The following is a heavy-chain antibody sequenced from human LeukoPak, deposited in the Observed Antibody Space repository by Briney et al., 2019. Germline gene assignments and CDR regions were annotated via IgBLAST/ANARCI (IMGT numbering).Heavy chain of an antibody. V-gene: IGHV3-21*06. CDR1: GFTFSSYS. Sequence: GGSLRLSCAASGFTFSSYSMNWVREAPGKGLEWVSCISSGGSYLYYTDSVKGRFTVSRDNARNSLFLQMNSLRAEDTAVYYCARDEYDSSPGYFDHWGQGTLVTVSS. CDR2: ISSGGSYL. D-gene: IGHD6-6*01. CDR3: ARDEYDSSPGYFDH. J-gene: IGHJ4*02.